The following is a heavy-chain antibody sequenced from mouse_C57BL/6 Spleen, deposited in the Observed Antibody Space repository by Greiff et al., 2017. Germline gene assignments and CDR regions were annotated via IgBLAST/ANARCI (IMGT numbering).Heavy chain of an antibody. CDR3: ASLYCRSYGDY. D-gene: IGHD1-1*01. Sequence: EVNVVESGGDLVKPGGSLKLSCAASGFTFSSYGMSWVRQTPDKRLEWVATISSGGSYTYYPDSVNGRFTISRDNAKNTLYLQMSRRKSEDTALYDCASLYCRSYGDYWGQGTTLTVSS. CDR2: ISSGGSYT. V-gene: IGHV5-6*01. J-gene: IGHJ2*01. CDR1: GFTFSSYG.